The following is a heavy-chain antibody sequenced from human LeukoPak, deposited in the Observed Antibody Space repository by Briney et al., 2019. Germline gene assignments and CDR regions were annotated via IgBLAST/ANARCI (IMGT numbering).Heavy chain of an antibody. CDR1: GFTVNNSW. J-gene: IGHJ4*02. Sequence: GGSLRLSCEASGFTVNNSWMSWVRQAPGQGLEWVGRIKSKTDGGTTDYAALVKGRFTTSRDDSKNMLYLQMNSLRAEDTAVYYCAKVGGDWYSSGWYYYFDYWGQGTLVTVSS. D-gene: IGHD6-19*01. CDR2: IKSKTDGGTT. V-gene: IGHV3-15*01. CDR3: AKVGGDWYSSGWYYYFDY.